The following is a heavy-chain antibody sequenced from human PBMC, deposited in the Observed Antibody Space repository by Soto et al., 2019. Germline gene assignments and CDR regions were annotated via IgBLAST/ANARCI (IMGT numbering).Heavy chain of an antibody. J-gene: IGHJ4*02. CDR1: GGSSSSYY. CDR3: ARGGWKLFDY. Sequence: PSETRSLSCSVSGGSSSSYYWSWIRQPPGKGLEWIGCFYYSGSTNYNPSLKSRVTISVDTSKKQFSLKLSSVTAADTAVYYCARGGWKLFDYWGQGTLVTVS. D-gene: IGHD6-19*01. CDR2: FYYSGST. V-gene: IGHV4-59*01.